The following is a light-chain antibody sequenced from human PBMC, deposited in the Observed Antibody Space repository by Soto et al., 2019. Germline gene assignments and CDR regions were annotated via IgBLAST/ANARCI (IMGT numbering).Light chain of an antibody. CDR1: QSVSSSY. Sequence: IVMKQSPATLSVSPGEVVTLSCRASQSVSSSYLAWYQQKPGQAPRLLIYGASSRATGIPDRFSGSGSGTDFTLTISRLEPEDFAVYYCQQYGSSPLTFGGGTKVDIK. V-gene: IGKV3-20*01. J-gene: IGKJ4*01. CDR3: QQYGSSPLT. CDR2: GAS.